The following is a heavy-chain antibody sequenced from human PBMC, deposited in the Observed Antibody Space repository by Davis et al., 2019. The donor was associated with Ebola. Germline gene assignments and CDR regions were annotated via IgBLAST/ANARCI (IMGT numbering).Heavy chain of an antibody. Sequence: GESLKISCAASGFTFSSYWMHWVRQAPGKGLVWVSRINSDGSSTSYADSVKGRFTISRDNSKNTLYLQMNSLRAEDTAVYYCARDVPTYDILTGYFDYWGQGTLVTVSS. V-gene: IGHV3-74*01. D-gene: IGHD3-9*01. CDR2: INSDGSST. CDR1: GFTFSSYW. CDR3: ARDVPTYDILTGYFDY. J-gene: IGHJ4*02.